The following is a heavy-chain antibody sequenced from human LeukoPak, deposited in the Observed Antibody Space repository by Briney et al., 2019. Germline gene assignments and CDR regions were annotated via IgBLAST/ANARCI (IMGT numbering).Heavy chain of an antibody. CDR2: IRTNSYGATT. Sequence: PGGSLRLSCKASGFAFGDYPLSWVRQAPGKGLEWVGFIRTNSYGATTECVASVKGRCTLSRDDSKSIAYLQMYSLKTEDTAVYYCTRDHYDSSGHFDYWGQGALVTVSS. V-gene: IGHV3-49*04. D-gene: IGHD3-22*01. CDR3: TRDHYDSSGHFDY. CDR1: GFAFGDYP. J-gene: IGHJ4*02.